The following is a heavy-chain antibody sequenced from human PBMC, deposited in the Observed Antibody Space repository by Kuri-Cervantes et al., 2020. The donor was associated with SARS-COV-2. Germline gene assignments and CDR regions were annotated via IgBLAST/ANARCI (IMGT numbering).Heavy chain of an antibody. CDR1: GGSISSGSYY. V-gene: IGHV4-61*10. CDR2: IYYSGST. Sequence: SETLSLTCTVSGGSISSGSYYWSWIRQPAGKGLEWIGYIYYSGSTNYNPSLKSRVTISVDTSKNQFSLKLSSVTAADTAVYYCARITIFGVVISGAFDIWGQGTMVTVSS. CDR3: ARITIFGVVISGAFDI. J-gene: IGHJ3*02. D-gene: IGHD3-3*01.